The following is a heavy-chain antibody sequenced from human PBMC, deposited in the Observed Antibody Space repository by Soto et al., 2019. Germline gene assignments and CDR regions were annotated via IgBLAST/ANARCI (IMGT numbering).Heavy chain of an antibody. J-gene: IGHJ4*02. CDR3: ARTPYYYDSSGYSDY. D-gene: IGHD3-22*01. V-gene: IGHV4-4*02. CDR1: YGSISSSYW. Sequence: SETLSLTCAVSYGSISSSYWWSWVRQPPGKGLEWVGEIYHSGSTNYSPSLKSRVTISVDKSKNQFSLKLSSVTAADTAVYYCARTPYYYDSSGYSDYWGQGTLVTVSS. CDR2: IYHSGST.